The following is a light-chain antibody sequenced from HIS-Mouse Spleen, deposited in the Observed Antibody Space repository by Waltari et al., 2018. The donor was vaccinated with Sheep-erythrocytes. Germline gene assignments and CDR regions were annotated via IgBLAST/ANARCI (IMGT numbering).Light chain of an antibody. CDR2: EGS. V-gene: IGLV2-23*01. CDR1: SSDVGSYNL. Sequence: QSALTQPASVSGSPGQSITISCTGTSSDVGSYNLVSWYQQHPGKAPKPMIYEGSKRASGLSYRFSGSKSGNTASLTISGLHAEDEADYYCCSYAGSSTPWVFGGGTKLTVL. CDR3: CSYAGSSTPWV. J-gene: IGLJ3*02.